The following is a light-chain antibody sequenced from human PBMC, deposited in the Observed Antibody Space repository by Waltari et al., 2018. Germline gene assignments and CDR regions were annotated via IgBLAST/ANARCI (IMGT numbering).Light chain of an antibody. J-gene: IGKJ1*01. Sequence: DVQMTQSPSTLAASVGDTVTITCRASEYISTSLAWYQQKPGKAPNILIYKAYTLDIGVSSRFSGSGSGTEFTLTISSLQPDDFATYHCQQYKSRSQTFGQGTKVEIK. CDR2: KAY. V-gene: IGKV1-5*03. CDR3: QQYKSRSQT. CDR1: EYISTS.